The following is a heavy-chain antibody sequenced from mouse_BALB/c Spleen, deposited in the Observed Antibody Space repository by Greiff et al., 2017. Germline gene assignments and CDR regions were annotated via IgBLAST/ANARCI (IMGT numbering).Heavy chain of an antibody. CDR3: ARRDYLYGYYFDY. CDR2: IYPGSGST. J-gene: IGHJ2*01. V-gene: IGHV1-77*01. CDR1: GYTFTDYV. Sequence: VKLVESGPELVKPGASVKMSCKASGYTFTDYVISWVKQRTGQGLEWIGEIYPGSGSTYYNEKFKGKATLTADKSSNTAYMQLSSLTSEDSAVYFCARRDYLYGYYFDYWGQGTTLTVSS. D-gene: IGHD1-2*01.